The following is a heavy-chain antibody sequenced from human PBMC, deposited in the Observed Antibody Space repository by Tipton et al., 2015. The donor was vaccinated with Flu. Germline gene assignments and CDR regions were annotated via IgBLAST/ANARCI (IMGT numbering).Heavy chain of an antibody. D-gene: IGHD1-7*01. CDR2: MNPNSGGT. CDR3: ARDLYWHSGDY. V-gene: IGHV1-2*02. CDR1: GYTFTSYD. Sequence: QSGAEVKKPGASVKVSCKASGYTFTSYDINWVRQATGQGLEWMGWMNPNSGGTNYAQKFQGRVTMTRDTSISTAYMELSRLRSDDTAVYYCARDLYWHSGDYWGQGTLVTVSS. J-gene: IGHJ4*02.